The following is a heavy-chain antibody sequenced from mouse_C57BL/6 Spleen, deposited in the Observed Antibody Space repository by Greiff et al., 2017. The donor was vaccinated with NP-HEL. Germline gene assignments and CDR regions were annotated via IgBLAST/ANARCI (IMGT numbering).Heavy chain of an antibody. CDR2: ISSGGSYT. CDR3: ARVVATDYWYFDV. CDR1: GFTFSSYG. Sequence: EVQVVESGGDLVKPGGSLKLSCAASGFTFSSYGMSWVRQTPDKRLEWVATISSGGSYTYYPDSVKGRFTISRDNAKNTLYLQMSSLKSEDTAMYYCARVVATDYWYFDVWGTGTTVTVSS. V-gene: IGHV5-6*01. J-gene: IGHJ1*03. D-gene: IGHD1-1*01.